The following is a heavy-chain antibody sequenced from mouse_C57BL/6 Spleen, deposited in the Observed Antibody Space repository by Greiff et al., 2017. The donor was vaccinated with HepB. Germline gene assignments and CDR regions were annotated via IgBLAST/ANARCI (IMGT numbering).Heavy chain of an antibody. CDR1: GYTFTSYW. CDR3: ARRGYPITTVVSYY. V-gene: IGHV1-59*01. J-gene: IGHJ2*01. CDR2: IDPSDSYT. Sequence: VQLQQPGAELVRPGTSVKLSCKASGYTFTSYWMHWVKQRPGQGLEWIGVIDPSDSYTNYNQKFKGKATLTVDTSSSTAYMQLSSLTSEDSAVYYCARRGYPITTVVSYYWGQGTTLTVSS. D-gene: IGHD1-1*01.